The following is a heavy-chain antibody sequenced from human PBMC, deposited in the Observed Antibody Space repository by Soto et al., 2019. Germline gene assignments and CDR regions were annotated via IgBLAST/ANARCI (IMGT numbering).Heavy chain of an antibody. CDR3: ARDGNDILTGYYYYYGMDV. Sequence: PGGSLRLSCAASGFTFSSYSMNWVRQAPGKGLEWVSSISSSSSYIYYADSVKGRFTISRDNAKNSLYLQMNSLRAEDTAVYYCARDGNDILTGYYYYYGMDVWGQGTTVTVSS. CDR2: ISSSSSYI. CDR1: GFTFSSYS. J-gene: IGHJ6*02. V-gene: IGHV3-21*01. D-gene: IGHD3-9*01.